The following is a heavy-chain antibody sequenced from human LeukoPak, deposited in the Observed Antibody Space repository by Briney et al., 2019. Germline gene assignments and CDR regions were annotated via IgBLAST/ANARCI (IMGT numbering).Heavy chain of an antibody. D-gene: IGHD3-10*01. V-gene: IGHV3-21*04. CDR1: GFTFSSYS. CDR2: ISSSSSYI. CDR3: ARLAQMTMVRGQSYYYHSMDV. J-gene: IGHJ6*02. Sequence: GGSLRLSCAASGFTFSSYSMNGVCQAPGKGLECVSSISSSSSYIYYADSVKGRFTISRDNAKNSLYLQMNSLRAEDTAVYYCARLAQMTMVRGQSYYYHSMDVWGQGTTVTVSS.